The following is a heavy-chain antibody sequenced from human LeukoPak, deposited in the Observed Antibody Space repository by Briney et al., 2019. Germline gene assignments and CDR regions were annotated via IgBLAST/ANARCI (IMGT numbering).Heavy chain of an antibody. CDR1: GGSISSYY. CDR2: IYYSGST. CDR3: ARVTYYYDSSAYYPPGYFDY. V-gene: IGHV4-59*08. J-gene: IGHJ4*02. Sequence: SETLSLTCTVSGGSISSYYWSWIRQPPGKGLEWIGYIYYSGSTNYNPSLKSRVTISVDTSKNQFSLRLNSVTAADTAMYYCARVTYYYDSSAYYPPGYFDYWGQGALVTVSS. D-gene: IGHD3-22*01.